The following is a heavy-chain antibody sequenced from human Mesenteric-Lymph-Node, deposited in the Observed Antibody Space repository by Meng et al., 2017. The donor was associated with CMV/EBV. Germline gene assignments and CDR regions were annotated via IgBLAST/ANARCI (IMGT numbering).Heavy chain of an antibody. CDR2: ISWNSGSI. CDR1: GFTFSSYW. D-gene: IGHD3-3*01. V-gene: IGHV3-9*01. Sequence: GGSLRLSCVASGFTFSSYWMHWVRQAPGKGLEWVSGISWNSGSIGYADSVKGRFTISRDNAKNSLYLQMNSLRPEDTAFYYCAKDGTTIFGAVRLEQWGQGTLVTVSS. J-gene: IGHJ4*02. CDR3: AKDGTTIFGAVRLEQ.